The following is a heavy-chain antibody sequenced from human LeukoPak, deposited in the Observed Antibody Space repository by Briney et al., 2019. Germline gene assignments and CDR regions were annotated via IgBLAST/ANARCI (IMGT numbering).Heavy chain of an antibody. CDR2: IKQDGSVI. Sequence: GGSLRLSCAASGFSFSTHWMSWFRQAPGKGLEWVALIKQDGSVIHYVDSVKGRFTISRDNAKNSLSLQMNSLRADDTAVYYCAGDEGWTFDIWGQGTMVTVSS. CDR3: AGDEGWTFDI. CDR1: GFSFSTHW. D-gene: IGHD5-24*01. V-gene: IGHV3-7*01. J-gene: IGHJ3*02.